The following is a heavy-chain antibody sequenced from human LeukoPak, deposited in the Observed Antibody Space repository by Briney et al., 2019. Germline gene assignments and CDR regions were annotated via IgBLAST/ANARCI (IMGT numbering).Heavy chain of an antibody. J-gene: IGHJ4*02. CDR3: ARDRGGGKPFDY. Sequence: GGSLRLSCAASGFTFNSSEMNWVRQAPGKGLEWVSYISGGGETTYYADSVKGRFTIFRDNTKNSLFLQMNSLRAEDTAVYYCARDRGGGKPFDYWGQGTLVTVSS. CDR1: GFTFNSSE. CDR2: ISGGGETT. D-gene: IGHD3-16*01. V-gene: IGHV3-48*03.